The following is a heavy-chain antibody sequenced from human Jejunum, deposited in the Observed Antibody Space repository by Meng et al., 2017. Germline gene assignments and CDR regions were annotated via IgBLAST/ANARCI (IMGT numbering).Heavy chain of an antibody. J-gene: IGHJ4*02. Sequence: QVQPQASGPGLVKPSGTLSLTGVVSGGSITSSNWWSWVRKPPGKGLEWIGEIFHSGSTNYNPPLKSRVTISVDKSKNQFSLKVTSVTAADTATYYCARFDISTAGRGDYWGQGILVTVSS. CDR3: ARFDISTAGRGDY. V-gene: IGHV4-4*02. CDR2: IFHSGST. CDR1: GGSITSSNW. D-gene: IGHD6-13*01.